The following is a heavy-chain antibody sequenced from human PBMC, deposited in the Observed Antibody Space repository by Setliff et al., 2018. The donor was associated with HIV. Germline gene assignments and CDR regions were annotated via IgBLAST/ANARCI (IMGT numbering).Heavy chain of an antibody. V-gene: IGHV4-59*04. CDR1: GGSISSYY. Sequence: SETLSLTCTVSGGSISSYYWSWIRQPPGKGLEWIGRNYNPSLKSRVTMSVDTSKNQFSLKLSSVTAADTAVYYCASYRKAERWLQLGGNFDYWGQGTLVTVSS. CDR3: ASYRKAERWLQLGGNFDY. D-gene: IGHD5-12*01. J-gene: IGHJ4*02.